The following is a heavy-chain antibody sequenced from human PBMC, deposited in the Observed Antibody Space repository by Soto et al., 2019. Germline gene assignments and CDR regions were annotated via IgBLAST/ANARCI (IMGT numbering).Heavy chain of an antibody. CDR2: IIPIFGTA. CDR1: GGTFSSYA. D-gene: IGHD2-2*02. Sequence: GASVKVSFKASGGTFSSYAISWVRQAPGQGLEWMGGIIPIFGTANYAQKFQGRVTITADESTSTAYMELSSLRSEDTAVYYCARGVHQLLYSWWFDPWGQGTLVTVSS. J-gene: IGHJ5*02. CDR3: ARGVHQLLYSWWFDP. V-gene: IGHV1-69*13.